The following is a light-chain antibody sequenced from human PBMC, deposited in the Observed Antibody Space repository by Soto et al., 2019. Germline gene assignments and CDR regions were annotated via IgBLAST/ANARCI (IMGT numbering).Light chain of an antibody. V-gene: IGKV3-20*01. J-gene: IGKJ2*01. CDR3: QQYYSPPHT. Sequence: EIVLTQSPGTLSLSPGERATLSCRARQSIRSSFLAWYQHKPGQAPRLLIYDTSSRATGIPARFSGSGSGTDFTLTISRLEPEDSAVYYCQQYYSPPHTFGQGTKLEI. CDR2: DTS. CDR1: QSIRSSF.